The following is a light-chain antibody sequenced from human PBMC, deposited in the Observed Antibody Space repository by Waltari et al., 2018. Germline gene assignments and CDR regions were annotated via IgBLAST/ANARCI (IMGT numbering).Light chain of an antibody. J-gene: IGLJ3*02. V-gene: IGLV1-44*01. CDR2: RSD. CDR3: ASWDDSLNGHWV. Sequence: QSVLTQPPSASGTPGQRATISCSGSASNIGGNLVNWYQQLPGKAPKLRIYRSDLLPSGVSDRFSGSKSGTSASRVSSGLQSEDEADYFCASWDDSLNGHWVFGGGTKVTVL. CDR1: ASNIGGNL.